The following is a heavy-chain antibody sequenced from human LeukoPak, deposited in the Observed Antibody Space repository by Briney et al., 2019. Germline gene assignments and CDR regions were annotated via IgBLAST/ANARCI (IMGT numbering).Heavy chain of an antibody. CDR3: ARTTEGGYTYNYFYYYYMDV. CDR2: IYTSGST. D-gene: IGHD5-18*01. J-gene: IGHJ6*03. V-gene: IGHV4-4*07. CDR1: GGSISSYY. Sequence: SETLSLTCTVSGGSISSYYWSWIRQPAGKGLEWIGRIYTSGSTNYNPSLKSRVTMSVDTSKNQFSLKLSSVTAADTAVYYCARTTEGGYTYNYFYYYYMDVWGKGTTVTISS.